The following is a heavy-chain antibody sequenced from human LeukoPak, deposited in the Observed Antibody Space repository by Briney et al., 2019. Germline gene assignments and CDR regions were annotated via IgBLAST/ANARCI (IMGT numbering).Heavy chain of an antibody. J-gene: IGHJ4*02. CDR1: GYTFTGYY. CDR2: INPNSGGT. Sequence: ASVKVSCKASGYTFTGYYMHWVRQAPGQGLEWMGWINPNSGGTNYAQKFQGRVTVTRDTSISTAYMDLSRLRSDDTAVYYCARGGCTSCYDYVYWGQGTLVTVSS. D-gene: IGHD2-2*01. V-gene: IGHV1-2*02. CDR3: ARGGCTSCYDYVY.